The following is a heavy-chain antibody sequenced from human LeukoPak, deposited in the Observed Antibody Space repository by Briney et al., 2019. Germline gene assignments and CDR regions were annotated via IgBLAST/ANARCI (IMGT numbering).Heavy chain of an antibody. V-gene: IGHV3-30*18. Sequence: GGSLRLSCAASGFTFSSYGMHWVRQAPGKGLGWVAVISYDGSNKYYADSVKGRFTISRDNSKNTLYLQMNSLRAEDTAVYYCAKLTSGYSYGYFDYWGQGTLVTVSS. CDR3: AKLTSGYSYGYFDY. J-gene: IGHJ4*02. CDR2: ISYDGSNK. CDR1: GFTFSSYG. D-gene: IGHD5-18*01.